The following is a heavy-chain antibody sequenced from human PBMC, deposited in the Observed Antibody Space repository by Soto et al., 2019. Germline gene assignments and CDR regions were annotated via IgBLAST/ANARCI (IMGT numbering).Heavy chain of an antibody. CDR1: GFTFSSYG. CDR2: ISYDGSNK. J-gene: IGHJ4*02. V-gene: IGHV3-30*18. Sequence: RLSCAASGFTFSSYGMHWVRQAPGKGLEWVAVISYDGSNKYYADSVKGRFTISRDNSKNTLYLQMNSLRAEDTAVYYCAKVPQAHWGQGTLVTVSS. CDR3: AKVPQAH.